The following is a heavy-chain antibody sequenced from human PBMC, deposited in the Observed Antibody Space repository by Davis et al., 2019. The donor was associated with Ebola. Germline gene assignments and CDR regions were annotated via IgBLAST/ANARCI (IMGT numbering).Heavy chain of an antibody. D-gene: IGHD3-22*01. CDR1: AGSISSGDYY. Sequence: PSETLSLTCTVSAGSISSGDYYWSWIRQPPGKGLEWIGYISYSGGTSYTPSLKSRATISKDTSKNQVSLNLSSVTAADTAVYYCVRDSAYYQDSGASRWGQGTLVTVSS. CDR3: VRDSAYYQDSGASR. CDR2: ISYSGGT. V-gene: IGHV4-30-4*01. J-gene: IGHJ4*02.